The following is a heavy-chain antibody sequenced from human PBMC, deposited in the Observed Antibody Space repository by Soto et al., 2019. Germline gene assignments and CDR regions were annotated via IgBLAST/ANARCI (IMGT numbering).Heavy chain of an antibody. CDR3: AKDYQAYYYDSSGYPNWFDP. V-gene: IGHV3-23*01. CDR1: GFPFSSYA. J-gene: IGHJ5*02. Sequence: EVQLLESGGGLVQPGGSWSLSCAASGFPFSSYALSWVRQAPGKGLEGVSAIIGSGGSTYYADSVKGRFTISRDNSKNTLYLQMNSLRAEDTAAYYCAKDYQAYYYDSSGYPNWFDPWGQGTLVTVSS. CDR2: IIGSGGST. D-gene: IGHD3-22*01.